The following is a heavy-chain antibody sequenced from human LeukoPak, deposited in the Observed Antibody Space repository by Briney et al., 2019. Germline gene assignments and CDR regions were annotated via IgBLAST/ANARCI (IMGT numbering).Heavy chain of an antibody. CDR3: ARDGTIFGVAGSGWFDP. V-gene: IGHV1-69*05. CDR2: INPSFGTA. J-gene: IGHJ5*02. CDR1: GGTFSSYA. Sequence: SVKVSCKASGGTFSSYAISWVRQAPGQGLEWMGGINPSFGTANYAQKFQRRVTITTAESTSTAYMELSSLRSEDTAVYYCARDGTIFGVAGSGWFDPWGQGTLVTVSS. D-gene: IGHD3-3*01.